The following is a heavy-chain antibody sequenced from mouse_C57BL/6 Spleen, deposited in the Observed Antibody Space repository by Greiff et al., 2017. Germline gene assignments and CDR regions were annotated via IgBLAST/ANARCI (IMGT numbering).Heavy chain of an antibody. CDR1: GYTFTSSW. CDR3: ARRADSTGSYYFDY. Sequence: QVQLQQPGAELVMPGASVKLSCKASGYTFTSSWLHWVKQRPGQGLEWIGEIDPSDSYTNYNQKFKGKSTLTVDKSSSTAYMQLSSLPSEASAVYDCARRADSTGSYYFDYWGQGTTLTVSS. J-gene: IGHJ2*01. D-gene: IGHD3-2*02. V-gene: IGHV1-69*01. CDR2: IDPSDSYT.